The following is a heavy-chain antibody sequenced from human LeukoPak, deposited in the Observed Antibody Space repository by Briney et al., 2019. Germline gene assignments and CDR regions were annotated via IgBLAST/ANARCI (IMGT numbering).Heavy chain of an antibody. CDR1: GGSFSGYY. CDR3: ARGWGDLTRYYYYGMDV. CDR2: INHSGST. D-gene: IGHD2-21*02. Sequence: KPSETLSLTCAVYGGSFSGYYWSWIRQPPGKGLEWTGEINHSGSTNYNPSLKSRVTISVDTSKNQFSLKLSSVTAADTAVYYCARGWGDLTRYYYYGMDVWGQGTTVTVSS. V-gene: IGHV4-34*01. J-gene: IGHJ6*02.